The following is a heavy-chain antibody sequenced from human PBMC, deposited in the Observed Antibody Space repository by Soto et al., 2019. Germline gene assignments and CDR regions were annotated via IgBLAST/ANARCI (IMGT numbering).Heavy chain of an antibody. J-gene: IGHJ4*02. V-gene: IGHV1-69*13. D-gene: IGHD3-3*01. CDR1: GGTFSSYA. Sequence: GASVKVSCKASGGTFSSYAISWVRQAPGQGLEWMGGIIPIFGTANYAQKFQGRVTITADESTSTAYMELSSLRSEDTAVYYCAIGNPPAYYDFWSGHLDYWGQGTLVTVSS. CDR2: IIPIFGTA. CDR3: AIGNPPAYYDFWSGHLDY.